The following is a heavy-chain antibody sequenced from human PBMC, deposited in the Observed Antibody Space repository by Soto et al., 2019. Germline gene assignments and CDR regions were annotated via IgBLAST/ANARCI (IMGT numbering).Heavy chain of an antibody. CDR3: ARGSRGSSSSALPLDY. CDR1: GYTFTGYY. Sequence: ASVKVSCKASGYTFTGYYMHWVRQAPGQGLEWMGWINPNSGGTNYAQKFQGWVTMTRDTSISTAYMELSRLRSDDTAVYYCARGSRGSSSSALPLDYWGQGTLVTVSS. CDR2: INPNSGGT. D-gene: IGHD6-6*01. V-gene: IGHV1-2*04. J-gene: IGHJ4*02.